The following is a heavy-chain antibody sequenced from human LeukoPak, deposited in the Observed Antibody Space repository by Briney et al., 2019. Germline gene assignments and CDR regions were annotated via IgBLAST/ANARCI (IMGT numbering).Heavy chain of an antibody. CDR2: ISYDGNNK. V-gene: IGHV3-30*03. Sequence: GGSLRLSCAASGFTFSSYGMHWVRQAPGKGLEWVAVISYDGNNKYYVDSVKGRFTISRDNSRNTLYLQMNSLRPEDTAVYYCAVAYSTSGYYPVDYWGQGTLVTVSS. J-gene: IGHJ4*02. D-gene: IGHD3-22*01. CDR3: AVAYSTSGYYPVDY. CDR1: GFTFSSYG.